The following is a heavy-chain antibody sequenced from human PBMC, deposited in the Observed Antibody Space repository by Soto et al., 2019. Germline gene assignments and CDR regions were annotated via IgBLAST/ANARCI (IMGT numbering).Heavy chain of an antibody. Sequence: QVQLVESGGGVVQPGRSLRLSCAASGFTFSSYAMHWVRQAPGKGLEWVAVISYDGSNKYYADSVKGRFTISRDNSKNTLYLQMNSLRAEDTAVYYCARDSGRRFVVVVAATGGWFDPWGQGTLVTVSS. D-gene: IGHD2-15*01. V-gene: IGHV3-30-3*01. CDR2: ISYDGSNK. CDR1: GFTFSSYA. J-gene: IGHJ5*02. CDR3: ARDSGRRFVVVVAATGGWFDP.